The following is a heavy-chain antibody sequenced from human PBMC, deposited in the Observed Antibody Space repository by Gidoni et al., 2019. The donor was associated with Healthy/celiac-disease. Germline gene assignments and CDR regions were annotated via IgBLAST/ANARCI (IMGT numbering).Heavy chain of an antibody. Sequence: EVQLLESGGGLVQPGGSLRLSCAASGFTFSSYAMRWVRQAPGKGLEWVSAISGSGGSTYYADSVKGRFTISRDKSKNTLYLQMNSLRAEDTAVYYCAKDGEYYYDSSGYHFDYWGQGTLVTVSS. V-gene: IGHV3-23*01. CDR2: ISGSGGST. CDR1: GFTFSSYA. D-gene: IGHD3-22*01. J-gene: IGHJ4*02. CDR3: AKDGEYYYDSSGYHFDY.